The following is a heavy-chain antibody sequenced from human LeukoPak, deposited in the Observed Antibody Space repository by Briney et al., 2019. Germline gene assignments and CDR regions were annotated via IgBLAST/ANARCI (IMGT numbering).Heavy chain of an antibody. CDR2: ISSDGTST. CDR1: GVTLSGHS. V-gene: IGHV3-74*01. Sequence: GGSLRLSCVASGVTLSGHSMHWVRQAPGKGLVWVSGISSDGTSTSYADSVKGRFTISRDNAKNTLYLQMHSLRAEDTAVYSCARGWFGPDSCGQGTLVTVSS. CDR3: ARGWFGPDS. J-gene: IGHJ5*01. D-gene: IGHD3-10*01.